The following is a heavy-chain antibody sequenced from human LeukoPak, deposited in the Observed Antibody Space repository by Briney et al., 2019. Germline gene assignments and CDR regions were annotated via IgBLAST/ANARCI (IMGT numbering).Heavy chain of an antibody. Sequence: ASVKVSCKASGYTFTGYYMHWVRQAPGQGLEWMGWINPNSGGTNYAQKFQGRVTMTRDTSISTAYMELSRLRSDDTAVYYCARAGYYDSSGYYYDYYYYYMDVWGKGTTVTISS. CDR2: INPNSGGT. J-gene: IGHJ6*03. CDR1: GYTFTGYY. V-gene: IGHV1-2*02. D-gene: IGHD3-22*01. CDR3: ARAGYYDSSGYYYDYYYYYMDV.